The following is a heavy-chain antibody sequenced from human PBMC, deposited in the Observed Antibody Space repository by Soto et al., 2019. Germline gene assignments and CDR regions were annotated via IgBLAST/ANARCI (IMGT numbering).Heavy chain of an antibody. CDR1: GYTFTSYG. Sequence: VASVKLSCKASGYTFTSYGISWVRQAPGQRLEWMGWISAYNGNTNYAQKLQGRVTMTTDTSASTAYMELSSLRSEDTAVYYCARGRQQLSRYYYMDVWGKGTTVTVSS. J-gene: IGHJ6*03. CDR2: ISAYNGNT. D-gene: IGHD6-13*01. CDR3: ARGRQQLSRYYYMDV. V-gene: IGHV1-18*01.